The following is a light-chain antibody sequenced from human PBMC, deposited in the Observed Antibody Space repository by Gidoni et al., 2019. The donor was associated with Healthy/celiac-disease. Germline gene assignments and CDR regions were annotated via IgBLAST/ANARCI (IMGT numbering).Light chain of an antibody. J-gene: IGLJ1*01. CDR1: SSDVGSYNL. Sequence: QSALTQPASVSGSPGPSIPISCSGTSSDVGSYNLVSWFQQHPDKAPKLMIYEVNKRPSGVSNRFSGSKSGNTASLTISGLQTEDEADYFCCSYVGSSASLYVFGTGTKVTVL. CDR2: EVN. CDR3: CSYVGSSASLYV. V-gene: IGLV2-23*02.